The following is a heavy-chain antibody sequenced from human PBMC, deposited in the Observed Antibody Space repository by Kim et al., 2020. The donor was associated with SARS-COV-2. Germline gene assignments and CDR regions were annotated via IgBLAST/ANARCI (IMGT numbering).Heavy chain of an antibody. D-gene: IGHD2-2*01. Sequence: GGSLRLSCAASGFTFGDYAMHWVRQAPGKGLEWVSGISWNSGSIGYADSVKGRFTISRDNAKNSLYLQMNSLRAEDTALYYCATYCSSTSCLNLGDYWGPGTLVSVSS. CDR3: ATYCSSTSCLNLGDY. CDR2: ISWNSGSI. CDR1: GFTFGDYA. J-gene: IGHJ4*02. V-gene: IGHV3-9*01.